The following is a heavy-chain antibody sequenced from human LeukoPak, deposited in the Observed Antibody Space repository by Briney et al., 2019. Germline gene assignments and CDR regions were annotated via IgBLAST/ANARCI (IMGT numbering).Heavy chain of an antibody. CDR2: ISTYNGNT. D-gene: IGHD1-26*01. V-gene: IGHV1-18*01. Sequence: ASVKVSCKASGYTFTSYGISWVRQAPGRGLEWMGWISTYNGNTNYAQKFQGRVTITADKSTSTAYMELSSLRSEDTAVYYCASCRVGCSYYYYYMDVWGKGTTVTVSS. CDR1: GYTFTSYG. CDR3: ASCRVGCSYYYYYMDV. J-gene: IGHJ6*03.